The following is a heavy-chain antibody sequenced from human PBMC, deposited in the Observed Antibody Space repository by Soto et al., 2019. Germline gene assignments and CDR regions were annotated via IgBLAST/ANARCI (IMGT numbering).Heavy chain of an antibody. J-gene: IGHJ4*02. CDR1: GFTVSSNY. V-gene: IGHV3-53*01. D-gene: IGHD3-10*01. CDR2: IYSGGST. CDR3: ARGYYGSGSYPFDY. Sequence: GGSLRLSCAASGFTVSSNYMSWVRQAPGKGLEWVSVIYSGGSTYYADSVKGRFTISRDNSKNTLYLQMNSLRAEDTAVYYCARGYYGSGSYPFDYWGKGTLVTVSS.